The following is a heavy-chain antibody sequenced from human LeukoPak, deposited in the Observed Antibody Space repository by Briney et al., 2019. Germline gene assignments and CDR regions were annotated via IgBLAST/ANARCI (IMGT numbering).Heavy chain of an antibody. J-gene: IGHJ4*02. V-gene: IGHV1-46*01. CDR3: ARGGATRVEGSDY. CDR1: GYTLTELS. CDR2: INPSGGST. Sequence: ASVTVSCKVSGYTLTELSMHWVRQAPGQGLEWMGVINPSGGSTSYAQKFQGRVTMTRDTSTSTVYMELSSLRSEDTAVYYCARGGATRVEGSDYWGQGTLVTVSS. D-gene: IGHD1-26*01.